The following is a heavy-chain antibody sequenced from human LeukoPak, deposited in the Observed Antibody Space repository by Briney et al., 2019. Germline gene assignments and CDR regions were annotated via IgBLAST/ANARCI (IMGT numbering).Heavy chain of an antibody. CDR3: ARGHKDYYYYYMDV. CDR1: GGTFSKYA. J-gene: IGHJ6*03. CDR2: FIRMFETS. V-gene: IGHV1-69*01. Sequence: ASVKVSCKAPGGTFSKYAISWVRQAPGQGLEWMGGFIRMFETSHYAQKFQGRVTITADESTSTVYMELSSLRFEDTAVYYCARGHKDYYYYYMDVWGKGTPVTVSS.